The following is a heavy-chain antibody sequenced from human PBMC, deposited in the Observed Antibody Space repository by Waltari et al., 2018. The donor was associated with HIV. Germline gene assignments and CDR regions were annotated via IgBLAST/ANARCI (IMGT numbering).Heavy chain of an antibody. V-gene: IGHV3-21*01. J-gene: IGHJ4*02. CDR2: SSSASAYT. D-gene: IGHD3-22*01. Sequence: ELVESGGGLVKPGGSLRLSCAASGFSFRDYSMNWVRQAPGKGVDGVASSSSASAYTYYEDSVKGRFTIARDNARNSLYLQMNSLRAEDTAVYYCARDPSMIVVVAGRDFDYWGQGTLVTVSS. CDR3: ARDPSMIVVVAGRDFDY. CDR1: GFSFRDYS.